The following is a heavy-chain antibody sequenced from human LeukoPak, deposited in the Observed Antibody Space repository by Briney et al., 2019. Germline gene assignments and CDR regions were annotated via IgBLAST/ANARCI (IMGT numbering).Heavy chain of an antibody. CDR2: VFHSGNT. V-gene: IGHV4-39*01. D-gene: IGHD1-1*01. CDR1: GGSTTSSLYH. CDR3: ARQIVGTSWNYYYSYIDV. Sequence: SETLSLTCNVSGGSTTSSLYHWGWLRQPRGKGLEWIGNVFHSGNTYYNPSLQSRVAISVDTSKNQFSLRLTSVTAADTAMYYRARQIVGTSWNYYYSYIDVWGKGTSVSVSS. J-gene: IGHJ6*03.